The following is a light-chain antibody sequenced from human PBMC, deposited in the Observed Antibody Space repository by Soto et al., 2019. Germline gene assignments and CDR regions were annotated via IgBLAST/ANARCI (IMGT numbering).Light chain of an antibody. J-gene: IGKJ4*01. Sequence: EIVLTQSPGTLALSPGERATLSCRASQSVSRNYLAWYQQKPGQAPRHLIYGASSGATGIPDRFSGSGSGTDLTLTISRLEPEDFGVYFCQQYATSPLTFGGGTKVDIK. CDR3: QQYATSPLT. V-gene: IGKV3-20*01. CDR2: GAS. CDR1: QSVSRNY.